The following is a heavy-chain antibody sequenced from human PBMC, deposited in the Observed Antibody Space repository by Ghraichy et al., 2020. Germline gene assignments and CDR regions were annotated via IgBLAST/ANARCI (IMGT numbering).Heavy chain of an antibody. Sequence: GGSLRLPCAASGFTFSTYSMNWVRQAPGKGLEWVSSITSSSTYIYYSDSLKGRFTISRDNAKNSLYLQMNSLRAEDTAVYYCARDYDTTGYFFYGMDVWGQGTTVTVSS. CDR3: ARDYDTTGYFFYGMDV. J-gene: IGHJ6*02. V-gene: IGHV3-21*01. D-gene: IGHD3-22*01. CDR2: ITSSSTYI. CDR1: GFTFSTYS.